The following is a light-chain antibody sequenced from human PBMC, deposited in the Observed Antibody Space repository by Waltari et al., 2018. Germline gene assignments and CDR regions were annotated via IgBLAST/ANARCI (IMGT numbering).Light chain of an antibody. CDR1: QSVGSY. Sequence: EIVLTQSPATLSLSPGEGATLSCRASQSVGSYLAWYQQKPGQAPRLLIYDASNRATGIPVRFSGSGSGTDFTLTISSLEPEDFAVYYCQQRSNWPPFTFGPGTKVEMK. J-gene: IGKJ3*01. V-gene: IGKV3-11*01. CDR2: DAS. CDR3: QQRSNWPPFT.